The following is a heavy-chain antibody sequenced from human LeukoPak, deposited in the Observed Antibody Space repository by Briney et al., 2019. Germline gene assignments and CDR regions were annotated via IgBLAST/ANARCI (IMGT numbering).Heavy chain of an antibody. Sequence: SETLSLTCTVSGYSISSGYYWGWIRQPPGKGLEWIGSIYHSGSTYYNPSLKSRVTISVDTSKNQFSLKLSSVTAADTAVYYCASDSMEWPLSPPPDYWGQGTLVTVSS. V-gene: IGHV4-38-2*02. J-gene: IGHJ4*02. CDR2: IYHSGST. D-gene: IGHD3-3*01. CDR1: GYSISSGYY. CDR3: ASDSMEWPLSPPPDY.